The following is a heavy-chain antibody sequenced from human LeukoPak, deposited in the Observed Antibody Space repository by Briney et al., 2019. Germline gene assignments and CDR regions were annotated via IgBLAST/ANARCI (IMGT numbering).Heavy chain of an antibody. CDR2: IYSGGST. CDR1: GFTVSSNY. Sequence: GGSLRLSCAASGFTVSSNYMSWVRQAPGKGLEWVSVIYSGGSTYYADSVKGRFTISRDNSKNTLYLQMNSLRAEDTAVYYCAKLHTDIVVVPAAYWGQGTLVTVSS. CDR3: AKLHTDIVVVPAAY. D-gene: IGHD2-2*01. J-gene: IGHJ4*02. V-gene: IGHV3-53*01.